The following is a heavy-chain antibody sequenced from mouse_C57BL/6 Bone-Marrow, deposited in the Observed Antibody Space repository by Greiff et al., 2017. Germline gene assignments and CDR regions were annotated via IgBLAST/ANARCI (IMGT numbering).Heavy chain of an antibody. D-gene: IGHD1-1*01. CDR1: GYAFTNYL. CDR2: INPGSGGT. J-gene: IGHJ3*01. V-gene: IGHV1-54*01. CDR3: ARGGTTGFAD. Sequence: VQLQESGAELVRPGTSVKVSCKASGYAFTNYLIEWVKQRPGQGLEWIGVINPGSGGTNYNEKFKGKATLTADKSSSTAYMQLSSLTSEDSAVYFCARGGTTGFADWGQGTLVTVSA.